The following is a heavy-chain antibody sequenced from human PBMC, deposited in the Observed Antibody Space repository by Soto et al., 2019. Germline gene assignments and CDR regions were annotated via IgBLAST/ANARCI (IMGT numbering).Heavy chain of an antibody. CDR3: ARHVEYYDILTGPHWFDP. J-gene: IGHJ5*02. D-gene: IGHD3-9*01. V-gene: IGHV4-39*01. Sequence: SETRSLTCTVSGGSISSSSYYWGRTRQPPGKGLEWIGSIYYSGSTYYNPSLKSRVTISVDTSKNQFSLKLSSVTAADTAVYYCARHVEYYDILTGPHWFDPWGQGTLVTVSS. CDR2: IYYSGST. CDR1: GGSISSSSYY.